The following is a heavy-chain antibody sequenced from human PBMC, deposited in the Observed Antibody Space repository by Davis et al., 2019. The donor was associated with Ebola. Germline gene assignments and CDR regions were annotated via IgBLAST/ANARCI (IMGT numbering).Heavy chain of an antibody. CDR2: IYYSGST. CDR1: GGSISSYY. J-gene: IGHJ4*02. D-gene: IGHD2-15*01. V-gene: IGHV4-59*01. Sequence: PSETLSLTCTVSGGSISSYYWSWIRQPPGKGLEWIGYIYYSGSTNYNPSLKSRVTISVDTSKNQFSLKLSSVTAADTAVYHCAREYSDYWGQGTLVTVSS. CDR3: AREYSDY.